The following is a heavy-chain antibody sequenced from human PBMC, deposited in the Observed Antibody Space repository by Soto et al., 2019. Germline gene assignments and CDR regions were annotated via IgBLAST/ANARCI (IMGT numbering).Heavy chain of an antibody. CDR1: GFSFSSFW. Sequence: PGGSLRLSCAASGFSFSSFWMHWARQAPGKGLVWVAHIHNDGSRTSYADSVKGRFTISRDNAKNTLYLQMNSLRAEDTAMYYCARDFGEVGSTAAFDIWGQGTRVTVSS. D-gene: IGHD1-26*01. V-gene: IGHV3-74*01. CDR3: ARDFGEVGSTAAFDI. CDR2: IHNDGSRT. J-gene: IGHJ3*02.